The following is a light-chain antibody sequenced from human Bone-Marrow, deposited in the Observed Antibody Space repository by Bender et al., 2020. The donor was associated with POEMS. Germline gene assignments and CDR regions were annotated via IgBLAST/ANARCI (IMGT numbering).Light chain of an antibody. CDR3: QAWDSSTAVV. J-gene: IGLJ2*01. CDR2: RNN. CDR1: GSNIGGYP. V-gene: IGLV1-44*01. Sequence: QSVLTQPPSVSGAPGQRVTISCSGSGSNIGGYPVNWYQQLPGTAPRLLIYRNNQRPSGIPERFSGSNSGNTATLTISGTQAMDEADYYCQAWDSSTAVVFGGGTKLTVL.